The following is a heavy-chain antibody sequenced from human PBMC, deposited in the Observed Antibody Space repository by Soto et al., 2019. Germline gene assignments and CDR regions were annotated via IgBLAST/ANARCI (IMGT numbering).Heavy chain of an antibody. D-gene: IGHD3-10*01. V-gene: IGHV3-74*01. CDR3: ARDFGY. CDR1: GFPFSSYW. CDR2: INSAGSST. J-gene: IGHJ4*02. Sequence: EVQLVESGGGLVQPGGSLRLSCAASGFPFSSYWMHWVRQAPGKGLVWFSRINSAGSSTFYADSVKGRFTIYRDNAKNTLYLQMNSLRAEDTAVYYCARDFGYWGQGTLVTVSS.